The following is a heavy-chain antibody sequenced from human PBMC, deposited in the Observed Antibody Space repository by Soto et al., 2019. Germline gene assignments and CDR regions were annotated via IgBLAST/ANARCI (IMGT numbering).Heavy chain of an antibody. CDR3: ARHGPHGGYYDFWSGPHNMDV. V-gene: IGHV4-59*08. CDR2: IYYSGST. CDR1: GGSISSYY. Sequence: SETLSLTCTVSGGSISSYYWSWIRQPPGKGLEWIGYIYYSGSTNYNPSLKSRVTISVDTSKNQFSLKLSSVTAADTAVYYCARHGPHGGYYDFWSGPHNMDVWCKGTTVTVSS. J-gene: IGHJ6*03. D-gene: IGHD3-3*01.